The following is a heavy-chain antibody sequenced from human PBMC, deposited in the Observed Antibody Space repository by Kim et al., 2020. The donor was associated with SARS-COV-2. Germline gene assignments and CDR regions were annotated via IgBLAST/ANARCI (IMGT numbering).Heavy chain of an antibody. D-gene: IGHD3-22*01. Sequence: GGSLRLSCTVSGLTFSTYAMNWVRQAPGKGLEWVSSISGSDGSTYYADSVKGRSTISRDNSKNTLYLQVNSLRAEATAKYYCGNARDDYSGYYFFDYWG. J-gene: IGHJ4*01. CDR2: ISGSDGST. V-gene: IGHV3-23*01. CDR3: GNARDDYSGYYFFDY. CDR1: GLTFSTYA.